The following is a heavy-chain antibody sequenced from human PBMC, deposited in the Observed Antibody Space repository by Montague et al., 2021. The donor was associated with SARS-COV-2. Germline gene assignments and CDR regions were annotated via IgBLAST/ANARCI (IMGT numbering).Heavy chain of an antibody. CDR1: KFSFSSYA. V-gene: IGHV3-30*04. Sequence: SLRLSCAASKFSFSSYALHWVRQAPGKGLEWVAVISYVGSNQYYADSVKGRFTISRGNSKNTLYLQMSSLRAEDTAVYYCARPSYYDILTGNGGLEYWGQGTLVTVSS. J-gene: IGHJ4*02. CDR3: ARPSYYDILTGNGGLEY. D-gene: IGHD3-9*01. CDR2: ISYVGSNQ.